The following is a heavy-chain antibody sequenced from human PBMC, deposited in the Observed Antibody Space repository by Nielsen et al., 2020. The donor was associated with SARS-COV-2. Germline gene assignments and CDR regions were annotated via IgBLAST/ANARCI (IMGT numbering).Heavy chain of an antibody. V-gene: IGHV5-51*01. CDR1: GYSFTSYW. J-gene: IGHJ4*02. Sequence: GESLKISCKGSGYSFTSYWIGWVRQMPGKGLEWMGIIYPGDSDTRYSPSFQGQVTISADKSISTAYLQWSSLKASDTAMYYCARSRRYCSSTSCYGFDYWGQGTLVTVSS. D-gene: IGHD2-2*01. CDR3: ARSRRYCSSTSCYGFDY. CDR2: IYPGDSDT.